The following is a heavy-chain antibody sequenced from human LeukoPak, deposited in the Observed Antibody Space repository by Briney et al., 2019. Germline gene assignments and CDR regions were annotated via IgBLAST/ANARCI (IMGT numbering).Heavy chain of an antibody. CDR3: ARIRLLTAAGTC. CDR2: TYYSGST. V-gene: IGHV4-39*01. J-gene: IGHJ4*02. CDR1: GGSISSSSYY. D-gene: IGHD6-13*01. Sequence: PSETLSLTCTVSGGSISSSSYYWGWIRQPPGKGLEWIGSTYYSGSTYYNPSLKSRVTISVDTSKNQFSLKLSSVTAADTAVYYCARIRLLTAAGTCWGQGTLVTVSS.